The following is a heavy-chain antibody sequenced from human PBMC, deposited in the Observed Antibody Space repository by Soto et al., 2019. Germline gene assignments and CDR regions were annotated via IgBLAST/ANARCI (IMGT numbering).Heavy chain of an antibody. CDR2: INPNSGGT. J-gene: IGHJ5*02. V-gene: IGHV1-2*02. CDR3: ARGAAAGNWFDP. CDR1: GYTFTGYY. Sequence: ASVKVSCKASGYTFTGYYMHWVRQAPGQGLEWMGWINPNSGGTNYAQKFQGRVTMTRGTSISTAYMELSRLRSDDTAVYYCARGAAAGNWFDPWGQGTLVTVSS. D-gene: IGHD6-13*01.